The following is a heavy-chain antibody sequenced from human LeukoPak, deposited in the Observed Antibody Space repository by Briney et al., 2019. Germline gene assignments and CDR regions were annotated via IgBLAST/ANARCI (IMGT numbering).Heavy chain of an antibody. V-gene: IGHV1-18*01. J-gene: IGHJ4*02. CDR1: GYTFTSYG. CDR2: ISAYNGNT. CDR3: ARVDYGVLTGYYNGNY. Sequence: GASVKVSCKASGYTFTSYGISWVRQAPGQGLEWMGWISAYNGNTNYAQKLQGRVTMTTDTSTNTGYMELRSLRSDDTAVYYCARVDYGVLTGYYNGNYWGQGTLVTVSS. D-gene: IGHD3-9*01.